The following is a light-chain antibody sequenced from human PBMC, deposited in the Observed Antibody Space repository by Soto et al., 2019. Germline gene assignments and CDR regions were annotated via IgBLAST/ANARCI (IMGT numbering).Light chain of an antibody. Sequence: QSALTQPASVSGSPGQSITISCTGTSTDVGSYNLVSWYQQHPGKAPKLMMYEGSKRPSGISNRFSGSKSGNTASLTISGLQAEDEADYYCCSYAGSSTSGYVFGTGTKLTVL. CDR3: CSYAGSSTSGYV. CDR1: STDVGSYNL. J-gene: IGLJ1*01. CDR2: EGS. V-gene: IGLV2-23*01.